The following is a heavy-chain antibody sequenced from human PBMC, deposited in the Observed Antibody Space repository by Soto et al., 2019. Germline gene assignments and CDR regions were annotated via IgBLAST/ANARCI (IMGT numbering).Heavy chain of an antibody. CDR1: GYTFAGYY. CDR3: ARGPYSGSSTSLPYYSAMDV. J-gene: IGHJ6*02. Sequence: QVQLVQSGADVKKPGASVKVSCKASGYTFAGYYMHWVRQAPGQGLELMGWINPNSGGTNYAQKFQGRVTMTRDTSISTAYMEVNRLISDDTAVYYCARGPYSGSSTSLPYYSAMDVWGQGTTVTVSS. D-gene: IGHD1-26*01. V-gene: IGHV1-2*02. CDR2: INPNSGGT.